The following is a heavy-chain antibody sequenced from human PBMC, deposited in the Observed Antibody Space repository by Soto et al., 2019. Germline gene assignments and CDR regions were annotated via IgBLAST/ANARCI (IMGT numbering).Heavy chain of an antibody. J-gene: IGHJ4*02. V-gene: IGHV1-69*13. CDR3: AREGGYDSTLSFDY. D-gene: IGHD3-22*01. CDR1: GGTFSSYA. CDR2: IIPIFGTA. Sequence: SVKVSCKASGGTFSSYAISWVRQAPGQGLEWMGGIIPIFGTANYAQKFQGRVTITADESTSTAYMELSSLRSEDTAVYYCAREGGYDSTLSFDYWGQGTLVTVSS.